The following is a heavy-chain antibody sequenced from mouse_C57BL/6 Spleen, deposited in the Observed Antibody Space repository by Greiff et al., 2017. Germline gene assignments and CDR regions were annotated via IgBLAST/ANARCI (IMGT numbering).Heavy chain of an antibody. J-gene: IGHJ2*02. CDR3: ARRNGYDERDFDY. D-gene: IGHD2-2*01. CDR1: GYTFTSYW. Sequence: QVQLQQSGPELVKPGASVKLSCKASGYTFTSYWMQWVKQRPGQGLEWIGEIDPSDSYTNYNQKFKGKATLTVDTSSSTAYMQLSSLTSEDSAVYYCARRNGYDERDFDYWGQGTSLTVSS. V-gene: IGHV1-50*01. CDR2: IDPSDSYT.